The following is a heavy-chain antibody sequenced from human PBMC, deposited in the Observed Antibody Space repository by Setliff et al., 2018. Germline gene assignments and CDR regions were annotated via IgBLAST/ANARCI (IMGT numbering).Heavy chain of an antibody. CDR1: GGSISSRTYY. CDR2: IYTSWST. CDR3: ARGGTYRYFDY. V-gene: IGHV4-61*09. Sequence: PSETLSLTCNVSGGSISSRTYYWSWIRQPAGKGLEWIGHIYTSWSTNYNPSLKSRVTMSVDTSKNQFSLKLSSVTAADTAIYYCARGGTYRYFDYWGQGTLVTVSS. J-gene: IGHJ4*02.